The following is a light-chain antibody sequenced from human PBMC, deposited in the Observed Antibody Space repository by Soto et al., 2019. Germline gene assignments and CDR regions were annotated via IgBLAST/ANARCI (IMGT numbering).Light chain of an antibody. Sequence: EIVLTXSPGTLSLYXXXXXTLSCRASQSVSSNYLTWYQQKPCQAPRLLIYSAFSRATGIPDRFSGSGSGTDFTLTISRLEPEDFALYYCQYYGSSPWTFGQGTKVEIK. J-gene: IGKJ1*01. V-gene: IGKV3-20*01. CDR1: QSVSSNY. CDR2: SAF. CDR3: QYYGSSPWT.